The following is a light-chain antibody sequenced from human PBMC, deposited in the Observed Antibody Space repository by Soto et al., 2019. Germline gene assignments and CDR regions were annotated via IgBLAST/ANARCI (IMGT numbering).Light chain of an antibody. CDR3: LKYTKDAPGT. V-gene: IGKV1-27*01. CDR1: QDISQY. CDR2: YAS. J-gene: IGKJ1*01. Sequence: DIQMTQSPSSLSASVGDRVTLTCRASQDISQYLAWYQQRPGKVPKLLIYYASTLQSGVPSRFSGSGSGTEFTLTSSRLQPEDFATYYCLKYTKDAPGTFGQGTKVEI.